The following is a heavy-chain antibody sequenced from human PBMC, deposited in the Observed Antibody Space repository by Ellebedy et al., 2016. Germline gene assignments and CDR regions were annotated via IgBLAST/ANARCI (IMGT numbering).Heavy chain of an antibody. CDR2: IYYNGIT. CDR1: GGSINSYY. V-gene: IGHV4-59*01. CDR3: ARGGGTFDY. D-gene: IGHD3/OR15-3a*01. Sequence: GSLRLXXTVSGGSINSYYWSWIRQPPGKGLEWVGYIYYNGITNYNPSLKSRFTMSLDTSKNQFSLNLSSVAAADTAVYYCARGGGTFDYWGQGTLDTVSS. J-gene: IGHJ4*02.